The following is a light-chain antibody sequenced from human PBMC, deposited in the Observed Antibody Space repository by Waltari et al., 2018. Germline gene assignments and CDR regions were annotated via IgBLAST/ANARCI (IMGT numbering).Light chain of an antibody. J-gene: IGKJ1*01. CDR3: QQYGNSLTWS. Sequence: IVLPQSPDTLSLSPGERATLSCRASQSVNSNYLAWYPPKPGQAPRLLSYGASNRATGIPDRFSGSGSGTDFTLTISRLGPEDFAVYYCQQYGNSLTWSFGQGTKVEI. V-gene: IGKV3-20*01. CDR2: GAS. CDR1: QSVNSNY.